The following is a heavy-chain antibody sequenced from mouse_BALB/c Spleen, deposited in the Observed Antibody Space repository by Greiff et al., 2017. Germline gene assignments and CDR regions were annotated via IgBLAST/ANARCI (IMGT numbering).Heavy chain of an antibody. CDR1: GFSLTSYG. V-gene: IGHV2-6-2*01. Sequence: VKVVESGPDLVAPSQSLSITCTVSGFSLTSYGVHWVRQPPGKGLEWLVVIWSDGSTTYNSALKSRLSISKDNSKSQVFLKMNSLQTDDTAMYYCARRGYDYEAMDYWGQGTSVTVSS. CDR3: ARRGYDYEAMDY. CDR2: IWSDGST. J-gene: IGHJ4*01. D-gene: IGHD3-1*01.